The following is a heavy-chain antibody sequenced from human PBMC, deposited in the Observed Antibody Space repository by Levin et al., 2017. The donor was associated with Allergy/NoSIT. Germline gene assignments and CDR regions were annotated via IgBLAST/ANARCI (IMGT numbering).Heavy chain of an antibody. CDR2: INPNSGGT. J-gene: IGHJ6*02. V-gene: IGHV1-2*02. D-gene: IGHD5-24*01. CDR1: GYTFTGYY. CDR3: ARAPLPQTQRWSQQQSSFAYYDYGMDV. Sequence: GASVKVSCKASGYTFTGYYMHWVRQAPGQGLEWMGWINPNSGGTNYAQKFQGRVTMTRDTSISTAYMELSRLRSDDTAVYYCARAPLPQTQRWSQQQSSFAYYDYGMDVWGQGTTVTVSS.